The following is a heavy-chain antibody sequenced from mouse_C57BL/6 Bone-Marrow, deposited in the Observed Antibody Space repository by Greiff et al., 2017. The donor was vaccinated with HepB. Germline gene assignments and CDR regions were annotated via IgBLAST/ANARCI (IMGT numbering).Heavy chain of an antibody. J-gene: IGHJ2*01. CDR1: GFNIKDDY. V-gene: IGHV14-4*01. CDR3: TTRGINWENFDY. CDR2: IDPENGDT. D-gene: IGHD4-1*01. Sequence: EVQLQQSGAELVRPGASVKLSCTASGFNIKDDYMHWVKQRPEQGLEWIGWIDPENGDTEYASKFQGKATITADTSSNTAYLQLSSLTSEDTAVYYWTTRGINWENFDYRGQGTTPPVAP.